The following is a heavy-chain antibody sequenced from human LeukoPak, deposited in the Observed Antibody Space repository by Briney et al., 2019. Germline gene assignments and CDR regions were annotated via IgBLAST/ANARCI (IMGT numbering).Heavy chain of an antibody. CDR2: IYYSGST. CDR1: GGSISSYY. CDR3: ARGRSWGNAFDI. V-gene: IGHV4-59*08. Sequence: SETLSLTCTVSGGSISSYYWSWIRQPPGKGLECIGYIYYSGSTNYNPSFKSRVTISVDTSKNQFSLKLSSVTAADTAVYYCARGRSWGNAFDIWGQGTMVTVSS. D-gene: IGHD3-16*01. J-gene: IGHJ3*02.